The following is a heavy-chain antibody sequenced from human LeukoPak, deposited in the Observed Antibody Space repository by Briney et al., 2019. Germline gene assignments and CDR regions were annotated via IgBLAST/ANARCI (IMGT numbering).Heavy chain of an antibody. V-gene: IGHV1-46*01. CDR3: ARDQGLTGYFDY. CDR2: INPSGGNI. CDR1: GYRFTNNY. D-gene: IGHD3-9*01. Sequence: GASVNVSCKTSGYRFTNNYMHWVRQAPGQGLEWMGIINPSGGNINYAQKFQGRVTMTRDTSTSTVYMELSSLRSEDTAVYFCARDQGLTGYFDYWGQGTLVTVSS. J-gene: IGHJ4*02.